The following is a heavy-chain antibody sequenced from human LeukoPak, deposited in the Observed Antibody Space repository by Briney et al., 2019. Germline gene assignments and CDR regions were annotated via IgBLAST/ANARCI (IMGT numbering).Heavy chain of an antibody. J-gene: IGHJ4*02. CDR3: AKIHYFGSGSPDY. Sequence: GGSLRLSCAASGFTFSSYAMSWVRQAPGKGLEWVSTIGGIGGIGGITYYADSVKGRFTISRDNSKNTLYLQMNSLRAEDTAVYYCAKIHYFGSGSPDYWGQGTLVTVSS. D-gene: IGHD3-10*01. V-gene: IGHV3-23*01. CDR1: GFTFSSYA. CDR2: IGGIGGIGGIT.